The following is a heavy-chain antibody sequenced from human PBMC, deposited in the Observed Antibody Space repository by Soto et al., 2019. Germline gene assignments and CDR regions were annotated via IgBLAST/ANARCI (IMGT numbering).Heavy chain of an antibody. CDR1: GGSISSYY. J-gene: IGHJ4*02. Sequence: PSETLSLTCTVSGGSISSYYWSWIRQPPGKGLEWIGYISYSGSTNYNPSLKSRVTISVDTSKNQFSLKLSSVTAADTAVYYYARLTYSNGWPDYWGQGTLVTVSS. CDR2: ISYSGST. CDR3: ARLTYSNGWPDY. V-gene: IGHV4-59*01. D-gene: IGHD6-19*01.